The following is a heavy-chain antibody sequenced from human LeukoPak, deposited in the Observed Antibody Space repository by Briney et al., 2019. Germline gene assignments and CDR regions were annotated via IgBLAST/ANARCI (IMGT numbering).Heavy chain of an antibody. J-gene: IGHJ5*01. Sequence: GGSLRLSCAASGFTFSSHGMNWVRQAPGKGLEWVSGISGSGGNTYYADSVKGRFTISRDNAKNSLYLQLNSLRAEDTAIYYCARGWFDSWGQGTLVTVSS. V-gene: IGHV3-21*01. CDR1: GFTFSSHG. CDR3: ARGWFDS. CDR2: ISGSGGNT.